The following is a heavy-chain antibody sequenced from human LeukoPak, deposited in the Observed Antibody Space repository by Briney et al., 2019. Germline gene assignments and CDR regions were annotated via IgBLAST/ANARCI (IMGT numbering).Heavy chain of an antibody. CDR2: ISSNGGNT. Sequence: PGGSLRLSCSASGITFSSYAMHWVRQAPGKGLEYVSAISSNGGNTYYADFVKGRFTISRDNSKNTLYLQMSSLRPEDTALYYCVRDSSGSYDADYWGQGTLVTVSS. CDR3: VRDSSGSYDADY. CDR1: GITFSSYA. V-gene: IGHV3-64D*06. J-gene: IGHJ4*02. D-gene: IGHD6-19*01.